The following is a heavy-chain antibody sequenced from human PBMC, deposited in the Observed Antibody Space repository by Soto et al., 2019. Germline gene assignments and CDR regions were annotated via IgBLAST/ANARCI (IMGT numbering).Heavy chain of an antibody. CDR1: GFTFGSYA. D-gene: IGHD2-2*01. V-gene: IGHV3-23*01. CDR3: AKALRPSLNVFYCMDV. CDR2: LGGNGFTT. J-gene: IGHJ6*03. Sequence: EVQLLESGGGLVQPGGSLRLSCVVSGFTFGSYAMSWVRQAPEKGPEWVAILGGNGFTTYYADSVKGRFTISGDKSKSTLFLQITSLRADDTGVYYCAKALRPSLNVFYCMDVWGRGTYVTVSS.